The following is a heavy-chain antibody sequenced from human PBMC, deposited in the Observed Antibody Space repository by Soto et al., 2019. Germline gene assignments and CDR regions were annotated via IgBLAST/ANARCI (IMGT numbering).Heavy chain of an antibody. Sequence: QVQLQESGPGLVKPSETLSLTCAVSGASIRSYHWSFLRQPAGKGLEWIGRIQHTGNTNYNPSLKSRVTMSADTSKNQISLKMTSVTAADTAVYFCAKDVSSRRWFDPWGQGARVIVSS. CDR3: AKDVSSRRWFDP. D-gene: IGHD3-16*01. V-gene: IGHV4-4*07. J-gene: IGHJ5*02. CDR1: GASIRSYH. CDR2: IQHTGNT.